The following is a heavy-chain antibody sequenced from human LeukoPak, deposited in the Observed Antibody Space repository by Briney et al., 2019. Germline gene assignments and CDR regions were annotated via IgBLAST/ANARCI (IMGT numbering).Heavy chain of an antibody. Sequence: ASVKVSSKASGYTFTVYYMHWMRQAPGQGREWIGWINPNSGGTNYAQKFQGRVTMTRDTSISTAYMEPSRLRSDDTAVYYCARDGDAGAFDIWGQGTMVTVSS. CDR1: GYTFTVYY. V-gene: IGHV1-2*02. D-gene: IGHD7-27*01. CDR2: INPNSGGT. J-gene: IGHJ3*02. CDR3: ARDGDAGAFDI.